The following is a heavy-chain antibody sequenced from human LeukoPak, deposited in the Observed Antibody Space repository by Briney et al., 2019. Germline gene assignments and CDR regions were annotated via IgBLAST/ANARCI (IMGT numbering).Heavy chain of an antibody. D-gene: IGHD3-3*01. CDR3: ARDIDDFWSGYDLFDY. CDR1: GFTFSSYW. J-gene: IGHJ4*02. V-gene: IGHV3-7*01. Sequence: GGSLRLSCAASGFTFSSYWMSWVRQAPGKGLEWVANIKQDGSEKYYVDSVKGRFTISRDNAKNSLYLQMNSLRAEDTAVYYCARDIDDFWSGYDLFDYWGQGTLVTVSS. CDR2: IKQDGSEK.